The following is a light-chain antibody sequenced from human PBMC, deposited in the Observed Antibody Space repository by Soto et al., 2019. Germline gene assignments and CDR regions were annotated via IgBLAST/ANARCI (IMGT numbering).Light chain of an antibody. CDR3: TSYTSSSLVV. J-gene: IGLJ2*01. CDR2: AVS. Sequence: QSALTQPASVSGSPGQSITISCTGTSSDVGGYNYVSWYQHHPGEAPKVMIYAVSIRPSGVSDRFSGSKSGNTASLTISGLQAADEAEYYCTSYTSSSLVVFGGGTKLTVL. V-gene: IGLV2-14*03. CDR1: SSDVGGYNY.